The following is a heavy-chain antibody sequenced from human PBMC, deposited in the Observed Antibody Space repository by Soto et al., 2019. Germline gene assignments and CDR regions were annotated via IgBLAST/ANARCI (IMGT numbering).Heavy chain of an antibody. J-gene: IGHJ4*02. D-gene: IGHD3-22*01. CDR1: GFTFSNYE. CDR2: ISYTGTTI. Sequence: QTGGSLRPSCAASGFTFSNYEMNWVRQAPGKGLEWVSYISYTGTTIYYADSVKGRFTLSRDNAKNSLYLQMNSLRAEDTAVYYCARGLRNYYDRSGLYYWGQGTLVTVSS. CDR3: ARGLRNYYDRSGLYY. V-gene: IGHV3-48*03.